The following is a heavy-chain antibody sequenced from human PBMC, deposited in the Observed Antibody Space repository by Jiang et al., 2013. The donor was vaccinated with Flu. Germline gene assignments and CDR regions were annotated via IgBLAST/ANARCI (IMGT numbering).Heavy chain of an antibody. CDR2: ISYSGST. V-gene: IGHV4-59*08. J-gene: IGHJ4*02. Sequence: GLVKPSETLSLTCTVSGGSITNYYWSWIRQPPGKGLEWIGYISYSGSTIYNPSLKSRVTILIDTSKNQFSLELSSVTAADTAIYYCARRHRFCSGDSCYVIDNWGQGTLVTVSS. CDR3: ARRHRFCSGDSCYVIDN. CDR1: GGSITNYY. D-gene: IGHD2-15*01.